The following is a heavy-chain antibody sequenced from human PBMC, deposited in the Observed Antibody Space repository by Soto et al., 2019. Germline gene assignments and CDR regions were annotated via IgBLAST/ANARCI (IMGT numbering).Heavy chain of an antibody. CDR2: IFYSGVT. D-gene: IGHD6-19*01. CDR1: GGSISSNRRY. J-gene: IGHJ4*02. V-gene: IGHV4-39*01. CDR3: AKLGSGWYYGVYYFDY. Sequence: SETLSLTCSVSGGSISSNRRYWGWIRQPPGKGLEWIGSIFYSGVTYYNPSLESRVTISVDTSKNQFSLKLSSVTAADTAVYYCAKLGSGWYYGVYYFDYWGQGTVVTVSS.